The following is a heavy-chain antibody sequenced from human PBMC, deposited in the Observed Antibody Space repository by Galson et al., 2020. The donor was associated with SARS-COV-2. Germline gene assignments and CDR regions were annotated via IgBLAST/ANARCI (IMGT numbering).Heavy chain of an antibody. V-gene: IGHV1-69*04. Sequence: ITIYAQKFQGRVTITTDKSTSTAYMELSSLRSDDTAVYYCARDPAPLYGDNYYYGMDVWGRGTTVTVSS. CDR2: IT. J-gene: IGHJ6*02. D-gene: IGHD4-17*01. CDR3: ARDPAPLYGDNYYYGMDV.